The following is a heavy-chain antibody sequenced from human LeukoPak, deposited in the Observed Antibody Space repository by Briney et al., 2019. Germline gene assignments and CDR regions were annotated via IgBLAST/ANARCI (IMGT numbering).Heavy chain of an antibody. D-gene: IGHD2-15*01. CDR3: ARVLGYCSGGNCYLDY. V-gene: IGHV4-39*07. J-gene: IGHJ4*02. Sequence: SETLSLTCTVSGDSISSSDYYWGWIRQPPGKGLEWIGSIYYSGSTYYNPSLKSRVTIPVDTSKNQFSLKLSSVTAADSAVYYCARVLGYCSGGNCYLDYWGQGILVTVSS. CDR1: GDSISSSDYY. CDR2: IYYSGST.